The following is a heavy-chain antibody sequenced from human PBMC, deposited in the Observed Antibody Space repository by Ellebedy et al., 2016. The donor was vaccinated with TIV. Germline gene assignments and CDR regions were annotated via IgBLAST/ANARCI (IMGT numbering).Heavy chain of an antibody. CDR2: ISGSGGST. D-gene: IGHD3-10*01. CDR3: ANQGSGPTLFDFDY. Sequence: PGGSLRLSCAASGFTFSSYAISLVRQAPGKVLEWVSAISGSGGSTYYADSVKGRFTISRDNSKNTLYLQMNSLRAEDTAVYYCANQGSGPTLFDFDYWGQGTRVTVSS. J-gene: IGHJ4*02. CDR1: GFTFSSYA. V-gene: IGHV3-23*01.